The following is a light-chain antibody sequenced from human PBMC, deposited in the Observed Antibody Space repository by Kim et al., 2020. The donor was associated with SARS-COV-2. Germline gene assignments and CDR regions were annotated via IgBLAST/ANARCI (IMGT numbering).Light chain of an antibody. Sequence: GQSITVSCIGTSSAVGGYNYVSWYQQHPGKAPKLMIYDVSNRPSGVSNRFSGSKSGNTASLTISGLQAEDEADYYCSSYTSSSTLVFGGGTQLTVL. CDR3: SSYTSSSTLV. CDR1: SSAVGGYNY. CDR2: DVS. V-gene: IGLV2-14*03. J-gene: IGLJ2*01.